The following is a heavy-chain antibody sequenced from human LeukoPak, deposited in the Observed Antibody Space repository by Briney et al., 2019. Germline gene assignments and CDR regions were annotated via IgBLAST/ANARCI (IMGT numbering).Heavy chain of an antibody. CDR3: ARDRRLLWFGELLSPYNWFDP. CDR1: GFTFSSYG. Sequence: GGSLRLSCAASGFTFSSYGMHWVRQAPGKGLEWVAVISYDGSNKYYADSVKGRFTISRDNSKNALYLQMNSLRAEDTAVYYCARDRRLLWFGELLSPYNWFDPWGQGTLVTVSS. V-gene: IGHV3-30*19. D-gene: IGHD3-10*01. CDR2: ISYDGSNK. J-gene: IGHJ5*02.